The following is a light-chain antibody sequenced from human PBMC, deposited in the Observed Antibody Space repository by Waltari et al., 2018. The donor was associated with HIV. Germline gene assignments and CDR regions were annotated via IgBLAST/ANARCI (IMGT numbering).Light chain of an antibody. CDR1: SSDVGGYNY. CDR3: YSYAGSLL. J-gene: IGLJ2*01. CDR2: DFS. V-gene: IGLV2-11*01. Sequence: QSALTQPRSVSGSPGQSVTISCTGSSSDVGGYNYVSGYQQHPTKAPNLIIYDFSERPSGVPDGFSVCNSGNRASLTISGLQAEDEADYYCYSYAGSLLFGGGTKLTVL.